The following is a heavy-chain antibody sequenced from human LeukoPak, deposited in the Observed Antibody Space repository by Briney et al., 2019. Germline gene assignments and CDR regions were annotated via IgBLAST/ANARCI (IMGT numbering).Heavy chain of an antibody. Sequence: PGGSLRLSCAASGFTFSSYDMHWVRQATGKGLEWVPAIGTAGDTYYPGSVKGRFTISRENAKNSLYLQMNSLRAGDTAVYYCARGRKRDGYNFDYWGQGTLVTVSS. CDR2: IGTAGDT. J-gene: IGHJ4*02. CDR1: GFTFSSYD. D-gene: IGHD5-24*01. CDR3: ARGRKRDGYNFDY. V-gene: IGHV3-13*01.